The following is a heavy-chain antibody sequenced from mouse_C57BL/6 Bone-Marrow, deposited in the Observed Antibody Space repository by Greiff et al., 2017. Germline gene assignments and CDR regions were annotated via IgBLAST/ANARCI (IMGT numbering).Heavy chain of an antibody. Sequence: EVKLVESGGDLVKPGGSLKLSCAASGFTFSSYGMSWVRQTPDKRLEWVATISSGGSYTYYPDSVKGRFTISRDNAKNTLYLQMSSLKSEDTAMYYCARLDSSVPFAYWGQGTLVTVSA. CDR1: GFTFSSYG. V-gene: IGHV5-6*01. D-gene: IGHD3-2*02. CDR3: ARLDSSVPFAY. CDR2: ISSGGSYT. J-gene: IGHJ3*01.